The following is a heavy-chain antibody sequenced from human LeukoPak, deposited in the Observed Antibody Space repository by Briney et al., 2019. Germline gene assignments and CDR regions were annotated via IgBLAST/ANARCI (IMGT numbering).Heavy chain of an antibody. CDR3: ARENYYDSSGLPDFDY. J-gene: IGHJ4*02. Sequence: GGSLRLSCAASGFTFSSYGMNWVRQAPGKGLEWVSYISSGSSTIYYADSVKGRFTISRDNAKNSLYLQMNSLRAEDTAVYYCARENYYDSSGLPDFDYWGQGTLVTVSS. CDR2: ISSGSSTI. D-gene: IGHD3-22*01. V-gene: IGHV3-48*04. CDR1: GFTFSSYG.